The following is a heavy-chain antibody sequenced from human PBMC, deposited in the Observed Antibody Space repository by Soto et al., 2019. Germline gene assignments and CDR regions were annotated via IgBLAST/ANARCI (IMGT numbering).Heavy chain of an antibody. Sequence: ASVKVSCKASGYTFTGYYMHWVRQAPGQGLEWMGWINPNSGGTNYAQKFQGWVTMTRDTSISPAYMELSRLRSDDTAVYYCARAGYSSSSEYSDYWGQGTLVTVSS. CDR2: INPNSGGT. CDR1: GYTFTGYY. CDR3: ARAGYSSSSEYSDY. J-gene: IGHJ4*02. D-gene: IGHD6-6*01. V-gene: IGHV1-2*04.